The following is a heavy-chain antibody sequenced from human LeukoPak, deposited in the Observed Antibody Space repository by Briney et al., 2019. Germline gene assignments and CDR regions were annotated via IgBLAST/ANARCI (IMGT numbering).Heavy chain of an antibody. V-gene: IGHV3-21*01. CDR2: ISSSGSYI. J-gene: IGHJ3*02. CDR1: GFTFSSYT. CDR3: ARSLIADGAFDI. D-gene: IGHD2-21*01. Sequence: GGSLRLSCAASGFTFSSYTMNWVRQALGKGLEWVSDISSSGSYIDYADSVKGRFTISRDNAKNSLFLQMNSLRAEDTAVYYCARSLIADGAFDIWGQGTMVTVSS.